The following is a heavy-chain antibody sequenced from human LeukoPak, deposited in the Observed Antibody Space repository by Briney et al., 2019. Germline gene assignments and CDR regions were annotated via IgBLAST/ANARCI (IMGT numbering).Heavy chain of an antibody. CDR2: IKQDGSEK. CDR3: ATSAARAIES. CDR1: GFTFSSYW. D-gene: IGHD6-25*01. J-gene: IGHJ4*02. V-gene: IGHV3-7*01. Sequence: GGSLRLSCAASGFTFSSYWMSWVRQAPGKGLGCVANIKQDGSEKYYVDSVRGRLTLSRDNAKNSLYLQMNSLRVEDTAVYYCATSAARAIESWGQGTLVTVSS.